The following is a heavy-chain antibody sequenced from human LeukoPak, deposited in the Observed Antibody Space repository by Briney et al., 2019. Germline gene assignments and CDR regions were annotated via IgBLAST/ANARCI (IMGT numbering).Heavy chain of an antibody. CDR3: AKGSANARPYYFDY. Sequence: QPGGSLRLSCAGSGSTFSSYAMSWVRQAPGKGLEWVSAITDSGSNTFHADSVKGRLTISRDNSKNTLYLQMNSLRAEDTAIYYCAKGSANARPYYFDYWGQGTLVTVSS. D-gene: IGHD2-15*01. V-gene: IGHV3-23*01. CDR2: ITDSGSNT. CDR1: GSTFSSYA. J-gene: IGHJ4*02.